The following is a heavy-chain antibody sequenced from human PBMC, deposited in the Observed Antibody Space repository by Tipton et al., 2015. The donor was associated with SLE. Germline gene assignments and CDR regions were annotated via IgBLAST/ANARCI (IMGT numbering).Heavy chain of an antibody. CDR2: IKQDGSER. CDR3: ARANSMIRGVYYFDY. Sequence: GSLRLSCAASGFSFNSYWMTWVRQAPGKGLEWVANIKQDGSERYYVDSVKGRFTVSRDSAKNSLSLHLNSLRAEDTAVYYCARANSMIRGVYYFDYWGQGTLVTVSS. V-gene: IGHV3-7*01. D-gene: IGHD3-10*01. J-gene: IGHJ4*02. CDR1: GFSFNSYW.